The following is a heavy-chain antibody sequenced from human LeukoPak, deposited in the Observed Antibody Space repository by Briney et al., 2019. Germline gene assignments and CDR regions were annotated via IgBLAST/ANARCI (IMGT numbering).Heavy chain of an antibody. Sequence: GGSLRLSCAASGFTFSSYEMNWVRQAPGKGLEWVSYISSSGSTIYYADSVKGRFTISRDNAKNSLYLQMNSLRAEDTAVYYCARDHHRRLYDSQARDTFDIWGQGTMVTVS. CDR1: GFTFSSYE. V-gene: IGHV3-48*03. J-gene: IGHJ3*02. D-gene: IGHD3-22*01. CDR3: ARDHHRRLYDSQARDTFDI. CDR2: ISSSGSTI.